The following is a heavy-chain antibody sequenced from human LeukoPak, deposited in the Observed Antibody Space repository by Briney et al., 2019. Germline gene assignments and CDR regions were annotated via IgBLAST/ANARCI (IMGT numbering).Heavy chain of an antibody. V-gene: IGHV3-66*01. D-gene: IGHD3-10*01. J-gene: IGHJ4*02. CDR1: GFTVSSNY. CDR3: ARVLVTDSYYYGSGSYQD. Sequence: PGGSLRLSCAASGFTVSSNYMSWVRQAPGKGLEWVSVIYSGGSTYYADSVKDRFTISRDNSKNTLYLQMNSLRAEDTAVYYCARVLVTDSYYYGSGSYQDWGQGTLVTVSS. CDR2: IYSGGST.